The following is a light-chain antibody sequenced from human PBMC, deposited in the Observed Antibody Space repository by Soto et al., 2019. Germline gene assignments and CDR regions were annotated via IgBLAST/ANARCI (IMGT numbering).Light chain of an antibody. J-gene: IGLJ1*01. CDR3: SAYAGRNNLGV. V-gene: IGLV2-8*01. Sequence: QSALTQPPSASGSPGKSVTISCAGTSRDVGGYHYVSWYQQHPGKAPKLIIYEVTKRPSGVPDRFSGSKSGNTASLTVSGLQAEDEADYYCSAYAGRNNLGVFGTGTKLTVL. CDR1: SRDVGGYHY. CDR2: EVT.